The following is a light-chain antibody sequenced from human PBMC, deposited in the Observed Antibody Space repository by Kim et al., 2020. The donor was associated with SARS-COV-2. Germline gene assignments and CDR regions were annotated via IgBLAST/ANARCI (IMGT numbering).Light chain of an antibody. CDR3: QQYNNWPLT. J-gene: IGKJ5*01. CDR1: QSVSSN. CDR2: GAS. V-gene: IGKV3-15*01. Sequence: VSPGERATLSCRASQSVSSNLAWYQQKPGQAPRLLIYGASTRATGIPARFSGSASGTEFTLTISSLQSEDFAVYYCQQYNNWPLTFGQGTQLDIK.